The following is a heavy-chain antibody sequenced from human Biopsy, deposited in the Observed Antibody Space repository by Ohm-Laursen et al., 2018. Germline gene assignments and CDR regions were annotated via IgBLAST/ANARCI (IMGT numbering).Heavy chain of an antibody. CDR3: AKRGMPVTDNNWFDP. V-gene: IGHV3-23*01. J-gene: IGHJ5*02. D-gene: IGHD2-21*02. CDR2: ISASGGSA. CDR1: GFTFSRFA. Sequence: SLRLSCAASGFTFSRFAMNWVRQAPGEGLEWVSLISASGGSAYYADSVKGRFTVSRDNSKNTVFLQMNSLRPEDTAAYYCAKRGMPVTDNNWFDPWGQGTLVTVSS.